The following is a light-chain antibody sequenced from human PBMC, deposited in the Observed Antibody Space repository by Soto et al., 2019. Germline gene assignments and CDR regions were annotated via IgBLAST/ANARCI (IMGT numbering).Light chain of an antibody. CDR1: QSVSSNF. CDR2: GAS. CDR3: QQYVDSPRT. V-gene: IGKV3-20*01. J-gene: IGKJ1*01. Sequence: VLTQSPGTLSLSPGERATLSCRPSQSVSSNFLAWYRQKPGQAPRLLFSGASNRATGIPDRFSGSGSGTDFTLTISRLEPEDFAVYYCQQYVDSPRTFGQVTMVDIK.